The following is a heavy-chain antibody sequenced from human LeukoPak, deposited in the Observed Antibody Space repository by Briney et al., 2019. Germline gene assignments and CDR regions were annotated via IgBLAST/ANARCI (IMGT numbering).Heavy chain of an antibody. V-gene: IGHV4-34*01. Sequence: SETLSLTCAVYGGSFGGYYWSWIRQPPGKGLEWVGEINHSGSTNYNPSLKSRVTISVDTSKNQFSLKLSSVTAADTAVYYGARGSPQDYWGQGTLVTVSS. CDR1: GGSFGGYY. J-gene: IGHJ4*02. CDR3: ARGSPQDY. CDR2: INHSGST.